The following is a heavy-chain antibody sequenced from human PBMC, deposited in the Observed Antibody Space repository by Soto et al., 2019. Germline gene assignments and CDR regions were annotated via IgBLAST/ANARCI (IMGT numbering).Heavy chain of an antibody. CDR1: GLSVFGSC. J-gene: IGHJ4*02. D-gene: IGHD3-22*01. CDR2: IYPDDNT. Sequence: PWGSLRLSCAASGLSVFGSCISFFRQSPQKWLEWISVIYPDDNTYYAESVRGRFTLSKDSSRNTVSLQMNSLRAEDTAVYYCARLPGAFYYDNSDYDFHDYWGQGTMVTVSS. V-gene: IGHV3-53*01. CDR3: ARLPGAFYYDNSDYDFHDY.